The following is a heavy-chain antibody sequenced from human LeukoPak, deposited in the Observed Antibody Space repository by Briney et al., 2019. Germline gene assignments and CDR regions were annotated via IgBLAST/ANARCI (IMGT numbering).Heavy chain of an antibody. CDR2: INPNSGGT. Sequence: ASVKVPCKASGYTFTGYYMHWVRQAPGQGLEWMGWINPNSGGTNYAQKFQGRVTMTRDTSISTAYMELSRLRSDDTAVYYCARTFTGYSSGWYLDYWGQGTLVTVSS. D-gene: IGHD6-19*01. CDR3: ARTFTGYSSGWYLDY. V-gene: IGHV1-2*02. CDR1: GYTFTGYY. J-gene: IGHJ4*02.